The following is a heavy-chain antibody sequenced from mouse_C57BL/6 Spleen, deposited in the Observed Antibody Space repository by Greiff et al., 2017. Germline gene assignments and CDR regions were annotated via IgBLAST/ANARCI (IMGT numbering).Heavy chain of an antibody. CDR3: GRREITTVVAPFDV. J-gene: IGHJ1*03. CDR1: GYTFTSYW. V-gene: IGHV1-50*01. D-gene: IGHD1-1*01. Sequence: VQLQQPGAELVKPGASVKLSCKASGYTFTSYWMQWVKQRPGQGLEWIGEIDPSDSYTNYNQKFKGKATLTVDTSSSTAYMQLSSLTSEDSAVYYCGRREITTVVAPFDVWGTGTTVTVSS. CDR2: IDPSDSYT.